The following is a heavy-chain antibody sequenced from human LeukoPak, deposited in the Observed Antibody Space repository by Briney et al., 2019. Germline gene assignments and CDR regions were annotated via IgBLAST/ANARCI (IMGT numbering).Heavy chain of an antibody. CDR2: ISGTGSNR. D-gene: IGHD3-10*01. V-gene: IGHV3-23*01. Sequence: GGSLRLSCAASGFIFSNYGLTWVRQTPAMGLEWVSAISGTGSNREYADSVKGRFTISRDNSKNMLYLQMNSLRAEDTATYYCAKGRGVGNTGYLDVWGRGTPLTVSS. J-gene: IGHJ2*01. CDR1: GFIFSNYG. CDR3: AKGRGVGNTGYLDV.